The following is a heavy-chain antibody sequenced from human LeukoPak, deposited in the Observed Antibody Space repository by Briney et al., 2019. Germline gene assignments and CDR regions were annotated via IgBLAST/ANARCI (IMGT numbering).Heavy chain of an antibody. Sequence: PGGSLRLSCAASGFTFSSYAMSWVRQAPGKGLEWVSAISGSGGSTYYADSVKGRFTISRDNAKNSLYLQMNSLRAEDTAVYYCARVGVVVPAAMTLGLDYYYYYMDVWGKGTTVTVSS. J-gene: IGHJ6*03. V-gene: IGHV3-23*01. D-gene: IGHD2-2*01. CDR3: ARVGVVVPAAMTLGLDYYYYYMDV. CDR1: GFTFSSYA. CDR2: ISGSGGST.